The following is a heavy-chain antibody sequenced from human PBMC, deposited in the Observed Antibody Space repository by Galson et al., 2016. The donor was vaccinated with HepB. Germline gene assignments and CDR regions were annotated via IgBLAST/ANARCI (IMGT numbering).Heavy chain of an antibody. V-gene: IGHV3-23*01. J-gene: IGHJ6*02. CDR1: GFTFSSHA. D-gene: IGHD3-9*01. CDR3: AKVWLRSILTGPIFV. CDR2: ISGSGGRT. Sequence: SLRLSCAASGFTFSSHAMSWVRQAPGKGLEWVSGISGSGGRTYYADSVKGRFTISRDTSKNTVYLQINSRRVENTAVYYFAKVWLRSILTGPIFVWGQGTTVIVSS.